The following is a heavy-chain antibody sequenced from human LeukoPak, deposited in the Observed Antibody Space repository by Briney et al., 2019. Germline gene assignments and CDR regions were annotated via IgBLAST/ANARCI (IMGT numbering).Heavy chain of an antibody. J-gene: IGHJ5*02. CDR1: GHTFTDYY. D-gene: IGHD2-2*01. CDR3: ASYASGYNWLKV. Sequence: ASVKVSCKASGHTFTDYYMHWVRQAPGQGLEWMGWIHPKSGDTKYAQIFQGRVTVTRDTSVSTVYMELTSLRSDDTAVYYCASYASGYNWLKVWGQGTPVTVSS. V-gene: IGHV1-2*02. CDR2: IHPKSGDT.